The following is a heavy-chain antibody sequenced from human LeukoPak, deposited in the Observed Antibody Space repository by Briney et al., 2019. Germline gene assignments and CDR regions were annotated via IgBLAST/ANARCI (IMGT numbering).Heavy chain of an antibody. D-gene: IGHD4-17*01. Sequence: GGSLRLSCAASGFTVSSNYMSWVRQAPAKGQEWVSVIYSGGSTYYADSVKGRFTISRDNSKNTLYLQMNSLRAEDTAVYYCARDWDPTTATVYWGQGTLVTVSS. V-gene: IGHV3-66*02. CDR1: GFTVSSNY. J-gene: IGHJ4*02. CDR2: IYSGGST. CDR3: ARDWDPTTATVY.